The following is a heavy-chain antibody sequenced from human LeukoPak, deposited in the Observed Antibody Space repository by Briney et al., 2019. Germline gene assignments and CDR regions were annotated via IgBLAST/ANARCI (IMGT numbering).Heavy chain of an antibody. Sequence: PGGSLRLSCAASGFTFSSYAMSWVRQAPGKGLEWVSAISGSGGSTYYADSVKGRFTISRDNSKNSLYLQMNSLRDEDTAVYYCARECLSGTGDYGGDDAFDIWGQGTMVTVSS. J-gene: IGHJ3*02. CDR1: GFTFSSYA. V-gene: IGHV3-23*01. D-gene: IGHD4-17*01. CDR3: ARECLSGTGDYGGDDAFDI. CDR2: ISGSGGST.